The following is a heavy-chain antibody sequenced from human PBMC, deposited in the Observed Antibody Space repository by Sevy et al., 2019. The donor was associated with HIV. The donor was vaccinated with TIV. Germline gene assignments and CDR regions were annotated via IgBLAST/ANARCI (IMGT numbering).Heavy chain of an antibody. V-gene: IGHV3-23*01. CDR1: GFTFSSYA. Sequence: GGSLRLSCAASGFTFSSYAMSWVRQAPGKGLEWVSAISGSGGSKYYAHSVKGRLTISRDNSKNTLYLQMNSLRAEDTAVYYCAKVHDYGDYVGYWGQGTLVTVSS. CDR3: AKVHDYGDYVGY. J-gene: IGHJ4*02. D-gene: IGHD4-17*01. CDR2: ISGSGGSK.